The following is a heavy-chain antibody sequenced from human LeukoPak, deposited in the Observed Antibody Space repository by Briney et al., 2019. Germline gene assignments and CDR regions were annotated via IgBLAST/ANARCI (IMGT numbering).Heavy chain of an antibody. CDR2: ITSSGNHI. D-gene: IGHD3-22*01. CDR3: ARADYYRFDY. J-gene: IGHJ4*02. V-gene: IGHV3-21*05. CDR1: GFTFTSYS. Sequence: GGSLRLSCAASGFTFTSYSLNWVRQAPGKGLEWVSYITSSGNHIYYADSMKGRFTISRDNAKNSLYLQMNSLRAEDTAVYYCARADYYRFDYWGQGTLVTVSS.